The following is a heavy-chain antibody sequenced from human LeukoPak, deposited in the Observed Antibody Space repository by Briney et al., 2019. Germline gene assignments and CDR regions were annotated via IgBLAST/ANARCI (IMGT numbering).Heavy chain of an antibody. CDR2: IKQDGSQK. J-gene: IGHJ3*01. V-gene: IGHV3-7*01. Sequence: GGSLRLSCIASKFIISDYWMNWVRQAPGKGLEWVANIKQDGSQKYYVDSVKGRFTISRDNAKNSVYLQMNRLGAEDTAVYYCARGFDGANAFDLWGQGTLVTVSS. CDR1: KFIISDYW. CDR3: ARGFDGANAFDL.